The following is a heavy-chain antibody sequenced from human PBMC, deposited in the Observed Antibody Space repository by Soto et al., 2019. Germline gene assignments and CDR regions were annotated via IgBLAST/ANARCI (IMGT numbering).Heavy chain of an antibody. CDR1: GGSISRSSSY. CDR3: ARHKGDYDFWSGYGMDV. CDR2: IYYSGST. J-gene: IGHJ6*02. Sequence: PEALCVSCTGSGGSISRSSSYWGWIRHPPAKGLEWIASIYYSGSTYYNPSLKSRVTISVDTSKNQFYLKLSSVTAADTAVYYCARHKGDYDFWSGYGMDVWGQGTTVT. D-gene: IGHD3-3*01. V-gene: IGHV4-39*01.